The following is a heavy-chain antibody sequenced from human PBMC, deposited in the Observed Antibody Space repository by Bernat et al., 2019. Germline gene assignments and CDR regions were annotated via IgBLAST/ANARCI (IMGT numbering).Heavy chain of an antibody. CDR3: ASRTWELPIY. CDR1: GFTFSSYG. D-gene: IGHD1-7*01. Sequence: QVQLVESGGGVVQPGRSLRLSCAASGFTFSSYGMHWVRQAPGKGLEWVAFISYDGSNKYYADSVKGRFTISRDNSKNPLYLQMNTLRPEDTAVYYCASRTWELPIYWGQGTLVTVSS. CDR2: ISYDGSNK. J-gene: IGHJ4*02. V-gene: IGHV3-30*19.